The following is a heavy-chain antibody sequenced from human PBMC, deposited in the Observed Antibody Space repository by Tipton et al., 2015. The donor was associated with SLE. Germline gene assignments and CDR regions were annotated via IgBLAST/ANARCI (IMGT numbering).Heavy chain of an antibody. CDR3: ARQVYDFTYLLDY. CDR1: GGSINTTDYY. CDR2: IFYDGGT. J-gene: IGHJ4*02. Sequence: TLSLTCTVPGGSINTTDYYWAWLRQPPGERLEWFGTIFYDGGTYYNPSLKSRVTTSVDTSKNQFSLRLNSVTAADTSVYYCARQVYDFTYLLDYWGQGSLVSVSS. D-gene: IGHD3/OR15-3a*01. V-gene: IGHV4-39*07.